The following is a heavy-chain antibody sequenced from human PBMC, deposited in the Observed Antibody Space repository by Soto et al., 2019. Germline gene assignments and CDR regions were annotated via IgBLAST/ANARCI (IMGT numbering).Heavy chain of an antibody. CDR1: GGTFSSYA. Sequence: SVKVSCKASGGTFSSYAISWVRQAPGQGLEWMGGIIPIFGTANYAQKFQGRVTITADKSTSTAYMELSSLRSEDTAVYYWARGRGVRGDDAFDIWGQGTMVTVSS. CDR2: IIPIFGTA. V-gene: IGHV1-69*06. D-gene: IGHD3-10*01. J-gene: IGHJ3*02. CDR3: ARGRGVRGDDAFDI.